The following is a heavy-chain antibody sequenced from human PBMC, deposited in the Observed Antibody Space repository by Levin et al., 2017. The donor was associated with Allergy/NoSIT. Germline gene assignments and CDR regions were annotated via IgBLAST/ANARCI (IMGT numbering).Heavy chain of an antibody. CDR3: AKGFSAARHRDWFDP. D-gene: IGHD3-3*01. V-gene: IGHV3-23*01. CDR1: GFTFSSYA. J-gene: IGHJ5*02. Sequence: GGSLRLSCAASGFTFSSYAMYWVRQAPGKGLECVSVISGSGGTTYYADSVKGRFTISRDNSKNTLYLQMNSLRAEDTAVFYCAKGFSAARHRDWFDPWGQGTLVTVSS. CDR2: ISGSGGTT.